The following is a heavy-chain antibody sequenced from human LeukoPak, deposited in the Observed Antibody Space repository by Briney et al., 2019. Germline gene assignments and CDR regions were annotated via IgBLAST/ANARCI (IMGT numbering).Heavy chain of an antibody. V-gene: IGHV4-31*03. CDR2: IYYSGST. D-gene: IGHD3-22*01. J-gene: IGHJ5*02. Sequence: SETLSLTCTVSGGSISSGGYYWSWIRQHPGKGLEWIGYIYYSGSTYYNPSLESRLTISVDTSKNQFSLKLSSVTAADTAVYYCARKMDSSGYYYETGGFDPWDQGTLVTVSS. CDR3: ARKMDSSGYYYETGGFDP. CDR1: GGSISSGGYY.